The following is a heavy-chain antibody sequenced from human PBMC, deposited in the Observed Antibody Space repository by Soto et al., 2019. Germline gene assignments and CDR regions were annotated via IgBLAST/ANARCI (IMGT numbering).Heavy chain of an antibody. J-gene: IGHJ4*02. CDR2: IYSGGST. Sequence: GGSLRLSCAASGFTVSSNYMSWVRQAPGKGLEWVSVIYSGGSTYYADSVKGRFTISRDNSKNTLYLQMNSLRAEDTAVYYCAVRIVGATPPLYDYWGQGTLVTVSS. V-gene: IGHV3-53*01. D-gene: IGHD1-26*01. CDR1: GFTVSSNY. CDR3: AVRIVGATPPLYDY.